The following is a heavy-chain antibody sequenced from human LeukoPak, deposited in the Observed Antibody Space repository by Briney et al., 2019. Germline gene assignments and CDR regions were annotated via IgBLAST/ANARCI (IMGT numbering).Heavy chain of an antibody. CDR1: GFTFSSYW. J-gene: IGHJ4*02. V-gene: IGHV3-7*01. D-gene: IGHD3-22*01. CDR3: AKDGPYYYDSSGYSHFDY. CDR2: IKQDGSEK. Sequence: SGGSVRLSCAASGFTFSSYWMSWVRQAPGKGLEWVANIKQDGSEKYYVDSVKGRFTISRDNAKNSLYLQVNSLRAEDTAVYYCAKDGPYYYDSSGYSHFDYWGQGTLVTVSS.